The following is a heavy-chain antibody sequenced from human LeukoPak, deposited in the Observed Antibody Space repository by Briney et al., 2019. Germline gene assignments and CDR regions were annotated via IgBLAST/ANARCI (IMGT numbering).Heavy chain of an antibody. D-gene: IGHD3-3*01. J-gene: IGHJ3*02. CDR2: MSGSGNKI. CDR3: AKAGERISIFGVVPAAFDI. V-gene: IGHV3-23*01. CDR1: GFTFRNFD. Sequence: GGSLRPSCTTSGFTFRNFDMSWVRQAPGKGLEWVSGMSGSGNKIEYADSVRGRFSISRDYSKNTLYLQMNRLGAEDTAVYYCAKAGERISIFGVVPAAFDIWGHGTMVTVSS.